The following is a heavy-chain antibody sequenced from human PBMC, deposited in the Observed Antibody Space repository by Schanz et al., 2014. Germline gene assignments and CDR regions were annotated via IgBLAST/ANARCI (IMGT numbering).Heavy chain of an antibody. Sequence: QLVESGGGLVQPGGSLRLSCEASGFTFSSFSMNWVRQAPGKGLEWVSVISGSGVITYYEDSVKGRFTISRDNSKNTLYLQMNSLRAEDTAIYYCAKYRYSVFDFDYWGQGTLVTVSS. D-gene: IGHD3-16*02. V-gene: IGHV3-23*04. CDR2: ISGSGVIT. CDR3: AKYRYSVFDFDY. J-gene: IGHJ4*02. CDR1: GFTFSSFS.